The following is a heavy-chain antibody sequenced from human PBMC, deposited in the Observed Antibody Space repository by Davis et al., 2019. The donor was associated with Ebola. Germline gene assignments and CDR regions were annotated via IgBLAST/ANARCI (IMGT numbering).Heavy chain of an antibody. CDR1: GFTFSSYE. V-gene: IGHV3-48*03. CDR3: ARDRSYDAFDI. J-gene: IGHJ3*02. Sequence: GGSLRLSCAASGFTFSSYEMNWVRQAPGKGLEWVSYISSSGSTIYYADSVKGRFTISRDNAKNSLYLQMNSLRAEDTAVYYCARDRSYDAFDIWGQGTMATVSS. CDR2: ISSSGSTI.